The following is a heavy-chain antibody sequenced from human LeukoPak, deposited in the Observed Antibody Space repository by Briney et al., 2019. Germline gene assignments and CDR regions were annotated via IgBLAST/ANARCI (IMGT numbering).Heavy chain of an antibody. J-gene: IGHJ4*02. V-gene: IGHV1-46*01. Sequence: ASVKVSCKASGYTFTSYYMHWVRQAPGQGLEWMGIINPSGSSTSYARKFQGRGTMTMDTSTSTVYMELRSLRSAANAVYYCARVLCGGDCYTADYWGQGTLVTVSS. CDR3: ARVLCGGDCYTADY. CDR2: INPSGSST. D-gene: IGHD2-21*02. CDR1: GYTFTSYY.